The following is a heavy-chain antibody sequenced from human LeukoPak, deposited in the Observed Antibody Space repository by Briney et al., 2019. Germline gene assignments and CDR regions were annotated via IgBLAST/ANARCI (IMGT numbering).Heavy chain of an antibody. CDR1: GYTFSNYA. CDR2: IIPIFRTA. V-gene: IGHV1-69*13. J-gene: IGHJ3*02. Sequence: ASVKVSCKASGYTFSNYAITWVRQAPGQGLEWMGGIIPIFRTANFAQKFQGRVTITADESTSTAYMELRSLRSEDTAVYYCARGALGDGYNSPSAFDIWGQGTMVTVSS. CDR3: ARGALGDGYNSPSAFDI. D-gene: IGHD5-24*01.